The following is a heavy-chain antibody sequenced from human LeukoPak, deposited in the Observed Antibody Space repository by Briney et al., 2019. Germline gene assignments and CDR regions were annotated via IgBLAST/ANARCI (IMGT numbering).Heavy chain of an antibody. V-gene: IGHV7-4-1*02. Sequence: ASVKVSCKASGYTFTSYAMNWVRQAPGQGLEWMGWINTNTGNPTYAQGFTGRFVFSLDTSVSTAYLQISSLKASDTAMYYCARHRAVAGTSQGEYYYYYMDVWGKGTTVTVSS. CDR1: GYTFTSYA. D-gene: IGHD6-13*01. CDR3: ARHRAVAGTSQGEYYYYYMDV. J-gene: IGHJ6*03. CDR2: INTNTGNP.